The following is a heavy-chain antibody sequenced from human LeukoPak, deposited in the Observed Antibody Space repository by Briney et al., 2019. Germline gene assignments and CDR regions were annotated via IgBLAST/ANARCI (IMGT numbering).Heavy chain of an antibody. CDR3: ASTGVTTENYFDY. J-gene: IGHJ4*02. Sequence: PSETLSLTCTVSGGSISSYYWSSLRQPPGKGLEWIGYIYDSGSTNYNPSLKSRVTISVDTSKNQFSLKLSSVTAADTAVYYCASTGVTTENYFDYWGQGTLVTVSS. CDR2: IYDSGST. D-gene: IGHD4-11*01. V-gene: IGHV4-59*01. CDR1: GGSISSYY.